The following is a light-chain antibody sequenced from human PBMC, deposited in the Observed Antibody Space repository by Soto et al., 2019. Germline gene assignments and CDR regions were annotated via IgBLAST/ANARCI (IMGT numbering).Light chain of an antibody. Sequence: DIQMTQSPSTLSASVGDRVTITCRASQSIGSWLAWYQQKPGKAPKPLIYDASALPRGVPSRFSGSGSGTKFTLTIASLQPDDFATYYCQQYETFSGTFGPGTKVDIK. CDR3: QQYETFSGT. V-gene: IGKV1-5*01. CDR1: QSIGSW. CDR2: DAS. J-gene: IGKJ1*01.